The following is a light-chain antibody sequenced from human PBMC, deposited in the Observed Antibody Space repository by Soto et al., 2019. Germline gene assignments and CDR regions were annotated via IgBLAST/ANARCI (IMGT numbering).Light chain of an antibody. Sequence: DIQMTQSPSSLSASVGDRVTITCRASQSISSYLNWYQPKPGKAPMRLFYAASSLQSVVPSRFSGSRSGTDFTLTIISLQPEDFATYSCQQSHSTPWTFGLETTVQIK. CDR3: QQSHSTPWT. CDR1: QSISSY. CDR2: AAS. V-gene: IGKV1-39*01. J-gene: IGKJ1*01.